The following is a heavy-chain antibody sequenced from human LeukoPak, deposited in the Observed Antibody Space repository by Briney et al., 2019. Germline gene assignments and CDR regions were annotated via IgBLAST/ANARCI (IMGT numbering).Heavy chain of an antibody. D-gene: IGHD3-10*01. V-gene: IGHV3-23*01. CDR1: GFTFTSYA. CDR2: ISYSGGTT. J-gene: IGHJ4*02. CDR3: AKDGVVRGLGPYYFDS. Sequence: GGSLRLSCASSGFTFTSYAVSWVRQAPGKGLEWVSTISYSGGTTYHTDSVKGRFTISRDISKNTVYLQMNSLKAEDTAVYYCAKDGVVRGLGPYYFDSWGQGSLVTVSS.